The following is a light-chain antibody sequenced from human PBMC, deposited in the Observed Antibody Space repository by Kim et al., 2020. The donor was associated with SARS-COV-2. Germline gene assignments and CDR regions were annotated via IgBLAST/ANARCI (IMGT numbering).Light chain of an antibody. J-gene: IGLJ2*01. Sequence: RVTISGTGRSSNIGAGYDVHWYQHLPGTAPKPLIYIYSNRPSGVPDRFSGSKSGTSASLAITGLQAEDAADYYCQSYDSSLSASVFGGGTQLTVL. CDR2: IYS. CDR3: QSYDSSLSASV. V-gene: IGLV1-40*01. CDR1: SSNIGAGYD.